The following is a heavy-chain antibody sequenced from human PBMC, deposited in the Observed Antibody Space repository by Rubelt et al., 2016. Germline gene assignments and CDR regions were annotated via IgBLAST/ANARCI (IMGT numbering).Heavy chain of an antibody. CDR2: INSDGSST. J-gene: IGHJ6*02. D-gene: IGHD5-12*01. Sequence: EVHLVESGGGLVQPGGSLRLSCAASGFTFSRCSMNWVRQAPGKGLVWVSRINSDGSSTSYADSVKGRFTISRDNSKNTLYLQMNSLRAEDTAVYYCAKIRSYDAPIRAMDVWGLGTTVTVSS. V-gene: IGHV3-74*02. CDR3: AKIRSYDAPIRAMDV. CDR1: GFTFSRCS.